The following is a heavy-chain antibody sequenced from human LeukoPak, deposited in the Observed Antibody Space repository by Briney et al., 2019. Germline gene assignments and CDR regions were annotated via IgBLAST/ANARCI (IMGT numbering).Heavy chain of an antibody. V-gene: IGHV3-30*18. D-gene: IGHD3-16*01. J-gene: IGHJ3*02. CDR2: VSYGGSNK. CDR1: GFPFTTFG. CDR3: AKEVTLRLGASICAFDI. Sequence: PGGSLRLSCAASGFPFTTFGMHWVRQAPGKGLEWVAVVSYGGSNKYDAASVKGRFTISRDNSKDTLYLQMNSMRTEDTAVYYCAKEVTLRLGASICAFDIWGQGTMVTVSS.